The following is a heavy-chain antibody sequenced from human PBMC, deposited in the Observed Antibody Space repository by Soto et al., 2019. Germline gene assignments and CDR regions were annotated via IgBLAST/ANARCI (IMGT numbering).Heavy chain of an antibody. CDR3: ARVKAVATIVDY. V-gene: IGHV1-18*01. J-gene: IGHJ4*02. CDR2: VSAYNGHT. D-gene: IGHD6-19*01. CDR1: GYTFTSYG. Sequence: QVQLVQSGAEVKKPGASVKVSCKTSGYTFTSYGISWVRQAPGQGLEWMGWVSAYNGHTDYAQKLQGRVTMTTDTSTSTAYMELSSLRSDDTAVYYCARVKAVATIVDYWGQGTLVTVSS.